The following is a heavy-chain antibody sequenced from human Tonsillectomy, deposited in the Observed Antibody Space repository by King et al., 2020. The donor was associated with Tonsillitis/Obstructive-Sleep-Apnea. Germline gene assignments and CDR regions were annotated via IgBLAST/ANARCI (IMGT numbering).Heavy chain of an antibody. J-gene: IGHJ4*02. V-gene: IGHV2-5*02. D-gene: IGHD3-3*01. CDR3: AHRKTPGWGPIFGAGAFDY. CDR1: GFSLSTSGVA. Sequence: TLKESGPTLVKPTQTLTLTCTFSGFSLSTSGVAVGWIRQPPGKALEWLALIYWDDDKRYSPSLKNRLTITKDTSKNHVVLTMTNLDPVDTATYYCAHRKTPGWGPIFGAGAFDYWGQGPLVTVSS. CDR2: IYWDDDK.